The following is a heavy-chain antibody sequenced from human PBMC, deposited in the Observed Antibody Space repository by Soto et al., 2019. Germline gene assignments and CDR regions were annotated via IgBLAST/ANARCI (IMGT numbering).Heavy chain of an antibody. V-gene: IGHV1-69*12. CDR2: VIPIFGTA. D-gene: IGHD3-16*01. CDR3: ARGDEPAHFDY. CDR1: GGTFSSYA. Sequence: QVQLVQSGAEVKKPGSSVKVSCKASGGTFSSYAISWVRQAPGQGLEWMGGVIPIFGTANYAQMFQGRVTSTAAGSTSPAYIEVSSPRSEHTTIYYCARGDEPAHFDYWSQGTPVTVAS. J-gene: IGHJ4*02.